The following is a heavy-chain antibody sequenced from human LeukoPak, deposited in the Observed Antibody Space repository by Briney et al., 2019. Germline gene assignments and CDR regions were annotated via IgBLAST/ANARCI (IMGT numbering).Heavy chain of an antibody. CDR1: GYSISSGYY. CDR2: IYHSGST. V-gene: IGHV4-38-2*02. Sequence: SETLSLTCTVSGYSISSGYYWGCIRQPPGKGLEWIGSIYHSGSTYYNPSLKSRVTISADTSKNQCSMKLSSVTAADTAVYYCARDSYGDGDLFDIWGQGTMVTVSS. CDR3: ARDSYGDGDLFDI. D-gene: IGHD4-17*01. J-gene: IGHJ3*02.